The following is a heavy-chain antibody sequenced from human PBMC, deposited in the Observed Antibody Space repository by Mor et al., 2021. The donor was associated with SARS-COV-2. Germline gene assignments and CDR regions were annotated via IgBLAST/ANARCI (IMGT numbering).Heavy chain of an antibody. J-gene: IGHJ4*02. CDR2: INHSGST. V-gene: IGHV4-34*01. CDR3: ARVRRGDYYGSGSLIFDY. Sequence: GEINHSGSTNYNPSLKSRVTISVDTSKNQFSLKLSSVTAADTAVYYCARVRRGDYYGSGSLIFDYWGQGTLVTVSS. D-gene: IGHD3-10*01.